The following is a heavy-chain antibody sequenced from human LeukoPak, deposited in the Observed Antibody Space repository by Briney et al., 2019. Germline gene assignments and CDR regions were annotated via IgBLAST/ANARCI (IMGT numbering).Heavy chain of an antibody. V-gene: IGHV3-30*01. Sequence: SGGSLRLSCAASGFTLSGYAMHWVRQAPGKGLEWVAVISYDGSTKYYADSVKGRFTISRDNSKNTLYLQMNSLRAEETAVYYCARDSYDSSGYYLVYYYYYMDVWGKGTTVTVSS. D-gene: IGHD3-22*01. CDR1: GFTLSGYA. J-gene: IGHJ6*03. CDR3: ARDSYDSSGYYLVYYYYYMDV. CDR2: ISYDGSTK.